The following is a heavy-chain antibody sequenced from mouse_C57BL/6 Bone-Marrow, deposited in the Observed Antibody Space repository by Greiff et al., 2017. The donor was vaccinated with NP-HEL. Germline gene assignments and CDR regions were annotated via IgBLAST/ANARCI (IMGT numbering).Heavy chain of an antibody. CDR1: GFNIKDDY. Sequence: EVQLQQSGAELVRPGASVKLSCTASGFNIKDDYMHWVKQRPEQGLEWIGWIDPENGDTEYASKFQGQATITADTSSNTAYLQLSSLTSEDTAVYYCTTAGYDTWFAYWGQGTLVTVSA. CDR3: TTAGYDTWFAY. J-gene: IGHJ3*01. D-gene: IGHD2-2*01. CDR2: IDPENGDT. V-gene: IGHV14-4*01.